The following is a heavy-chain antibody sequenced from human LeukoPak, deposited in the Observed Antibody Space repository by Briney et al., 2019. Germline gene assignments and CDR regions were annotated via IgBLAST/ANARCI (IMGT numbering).Heavy chain of an antibody. J-gene: IGHJ3*02. CDR1: GGSISSYY. CDR3: VRAGPMVGGIIISHGFDI. Sequence: SETLSLTCTVSGGSISSYYWTWIRQPPGKGLEWIGYIYYSGSTNYNPSLKSRVTIPVDTSKNQFSLNLSSVTAADTAVYYCVRAGPMVGGIIISHGFDIWGQGTMVTVSS. V-gene: IGHV4-59*01. D-gene: IGHD3-10*01. CDR2: IYYSGST.